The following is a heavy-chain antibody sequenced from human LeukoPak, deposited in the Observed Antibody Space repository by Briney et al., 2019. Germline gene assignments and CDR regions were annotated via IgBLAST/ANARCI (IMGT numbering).Heavy chain of an antibody. CDR2: ISPSGSAI. D-gene: IGHD4-11*01. V-gene: IGHV3-11*04. CDR1: GFTFSDYY. CDR3: ARGGDSNDYYFYYYMDV. J-gene: IGHJ6*03. Sequence: GGSLRLSCVASGFTFSDYYMSWIRQAPGQGLEWLSYISPSGSAIYYADSVKGRFTISRDNAKNSLYLQMNSLRAEDTAVYYCARGGDSNDYYFYYYMDVWGNGTTVTVSS.